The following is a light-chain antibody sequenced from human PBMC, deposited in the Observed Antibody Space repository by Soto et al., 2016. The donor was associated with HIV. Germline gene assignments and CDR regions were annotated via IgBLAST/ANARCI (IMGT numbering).Light chain of an antibody. J-gene: IGKJ4*02. CDR1: QSLVRSDGNTY. CDR2: KVS. V-gene: IGKV2-30*02. CDR3: MQGTQ. Sequence: DVVLTQSPLSLPVIPGQSASISCRSSQSLVRSDGNTYLNWFQQRPGQSPRRLIYKVSNRDSGVPDRFSGSGSDTDFTLKISRVEAEDVGTYYCMQGTQFGGGTRVGIK.